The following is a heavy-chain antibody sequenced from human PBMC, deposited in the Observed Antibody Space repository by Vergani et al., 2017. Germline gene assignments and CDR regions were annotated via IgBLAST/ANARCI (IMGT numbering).Heavy chain of an antibody. CDR1: GYSFNSYW. CDR3: SRLYYDSSGYNNDY. V-gene: IGHV5-10-1*01. D-gene: IGHD3-22*01. Sequence: EVQLVQSGAEVKKPGESLRISCKGSGYSFNSYWISWVRQLPGKGLEWMGRIDPSDSYTNYSPAFQGHVTISADKSISTAYLQWSGLKASDTAMYYCSRLYYDSSGYNNDYWGQGTLVTVSS. J-gene: IGHJ4*02. CDR2: IDPSDSYT.